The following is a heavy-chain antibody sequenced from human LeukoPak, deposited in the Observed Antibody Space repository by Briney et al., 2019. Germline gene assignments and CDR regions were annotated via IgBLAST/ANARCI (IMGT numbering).Heavy chain of an antibody. CDR3: AGAKVVPAAMWDYYYGMDV. J-gene: IGHJ6*04. D-gene: IGHD2-2*01. CDR2: INHSGST. V-gene: IGHV4-34*01. Sequence: PSETLSLTCAVYGGSFSGYYWSWIRQPPGKGLEWIGEINHSGSTNYNPSLKSRVTISVDTSKNQFSLKLSSVTAADTAVYYCAGAKVVPAAMWDYYYGMDVWGKGTTVTVSS. CDR1: GGSFSGYY.